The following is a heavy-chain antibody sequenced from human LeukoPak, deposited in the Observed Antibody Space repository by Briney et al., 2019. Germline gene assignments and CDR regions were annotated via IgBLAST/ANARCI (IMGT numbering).Heavy chain of an antibody. Sequence: ASVKVSCKASGYTFTSYGISWVRQAPGQGLDWMGWINPDNDNTNYAQKLQGRVTMTTDTSTSTAYMELRSLRSDDTAVYYCARGEGPGIAAAVYNWFDPWDQGTLVTVSS. D-gene: IGHD6-13*01. CDR2: INPDNDNT. CDR1: GYTFTSYG. J-gene: IGHJ5*02. CDR3: ARGEGPGIAAAVYNWFDP. V-gene: IGHV1-18*01.